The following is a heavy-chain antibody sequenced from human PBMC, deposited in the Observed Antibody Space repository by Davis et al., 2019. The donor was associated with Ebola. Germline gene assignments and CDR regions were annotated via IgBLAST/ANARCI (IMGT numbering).Heavy chain of an antibody. CDR1: GGSFSGYY. CDR2: INHSGST. Sequence: SETLSLTCAVYGGSFSGYYWSWIRQPPGKGLEWIGEINHSGSTNYNPSLKSRVTISVDTSKSQFSLKLSSVTAADTAVYYCARGRGWLRCIDPWGQGTLVTVSS. D-gene: IGHD5-12*01. V-gene: IGHV4-34*01. CDR3: ARGRGWLRCIDP. J-gene: IGHJ5*02.